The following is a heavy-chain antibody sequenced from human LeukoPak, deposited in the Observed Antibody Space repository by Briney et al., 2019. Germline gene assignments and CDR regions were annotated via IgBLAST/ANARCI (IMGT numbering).Heavy chain of an antibody. Sequence: PSETLSLTCTVSGGSISSYYWSWIRQPPGKGLEWIGYIYYSGSTNYNPSLKSRVTISVDTSKNQFSLKLSSVTAADTAVYYCARPSQKRLRYFDWPDAFDIWGQGTMVTVSS. CDR3: ARPSQKRLRYFDWPDAFDI. CDR1: GGSISSYY. V-gene: IGHV4-59*08. CDR2: IYYSGST. D-gene: IGHD3-9*01. J-gene: IGHJ3*02.